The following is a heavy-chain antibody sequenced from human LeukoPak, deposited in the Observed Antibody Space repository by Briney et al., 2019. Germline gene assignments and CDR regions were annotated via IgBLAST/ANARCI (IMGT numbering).Heavy chain of an antibody. Sequence: GGSLRLSCAASGFPFSSHGMSWVREAPGKGLEWVSGIIGGGGSTYYADSVKGRFTISGDNSRSTLFLQMNSLRAEDTAVYYCAHGAMYQLDYWGQGTLVTVSS. D-gene: IGHD2-2*01. CDR2: IIGGGGST. CDR1: GFPFSSHG. J-gene: IGHJ4*02. CDR3: AHGAMYQLDY. V-gene: IGHV3-23*01.